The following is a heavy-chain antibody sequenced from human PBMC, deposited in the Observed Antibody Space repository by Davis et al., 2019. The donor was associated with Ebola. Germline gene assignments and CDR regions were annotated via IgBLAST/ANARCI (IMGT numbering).Heavy chain of an antibody. D-gene: IGHD1-26*01. J-gene: IGHJ6*02. V-gene: IGHV3-48*02. Sequence: GGSPRLSCAASGFTFSSYSMNWVRQAPGKGLEWVSSISSSSSTIYYADSVKGRFTISRDNAKNSLYLQMNSLRDEDTAVYYCASGRLVGATKYYYYGMDVWGQGTTVTVSS. CDR2: ISSSSSTI. CDR1: GFTFSSYS. CDR3: ASGRLVGATKYYYYGMDV.